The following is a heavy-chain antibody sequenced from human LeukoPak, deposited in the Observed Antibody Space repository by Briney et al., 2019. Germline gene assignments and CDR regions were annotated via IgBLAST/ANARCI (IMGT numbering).Heavy chain of an antibody. CDR2: IYYSGST. J-gene: IGHJ4*02. D-gene: IGHD3-22*01. Sequence: SETLSLTCTVSGGSISSYYWSWIRQPPGKGLEWIGYIYYSGSTNYNPSLKSRVTISVDTSKNQFSLKLSSVTAADTAVYYCARLGYDSSGYYLDWGQGTLVTVSS. V-gene: IGHV4-59*08. CDR1: GGSISSYY. CDR3: ARLGYDSSGYYLD.